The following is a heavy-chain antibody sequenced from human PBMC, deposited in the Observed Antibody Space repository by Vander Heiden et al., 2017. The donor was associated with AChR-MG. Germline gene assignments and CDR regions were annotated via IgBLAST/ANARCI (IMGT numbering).Heavy chain of an antibody. V-gene: IGHV1-69*01. CDR1: GGTFSSYA. CDR3: ARVGSRTRKHRPDYYYGMDV. Sequence: APLKKPGSSVKVSCKASGGTFSSYALRWVRQAPGQGLEWMGGIIPIFGTANYAQKFQGRVTITADESTSTAYMELSSLRSEDTAVYYCARVGSRTRKHRPDYYYGMDVWGQGTTVTVSS. J-gene: IGHJ6*02. CDR2: IIPIFGTA. D-gene: IGHD2-15*01.